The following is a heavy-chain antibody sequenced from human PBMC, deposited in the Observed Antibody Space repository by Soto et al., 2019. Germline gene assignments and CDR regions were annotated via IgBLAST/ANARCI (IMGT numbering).Heavy chain of an antibody. D-gene: IGHD3-10*01. Sequence: GASVKVSCKASGYTFTSYGISWVRQAPGQGLEWMGWISAYNGNTNYAQKLQGRVTMTTDTSTSTAYMELRSLRSDDTAVYYCAREPPWMVRGVMSYYYYGMDVWGQGTTVTVSS. CDR3: AREPPWMVRGVMSYYYYGMDV. CDR2: ISAYNGNT. CDR1: GYTFTSYG. V-gene: IGHV1-18*01. J-gene: IGHJ6*02.